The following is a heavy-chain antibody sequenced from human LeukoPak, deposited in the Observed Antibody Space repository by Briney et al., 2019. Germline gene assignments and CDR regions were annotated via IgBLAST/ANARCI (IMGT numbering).Heavy chain of an antibody. D-gene: IGHD2-2*01. CDR2: INPNSGGT. CDR1: GYTLTGYF. Sequence: ASVKVSCKASGYTLTGYFMHWVRQAPGQGLEWMGWINPNSGGTNYAQKFQGRVTMTRDTSISTAYMELSRLRSDDTAVYYCARDSEPYCSSTSCYPFDYWGQGTLVTVSS. J-gene: IGHJ4*02. V-gene: IGHV1-2*02. CDR3: ARDSEPYCSSTSCYPFDY.